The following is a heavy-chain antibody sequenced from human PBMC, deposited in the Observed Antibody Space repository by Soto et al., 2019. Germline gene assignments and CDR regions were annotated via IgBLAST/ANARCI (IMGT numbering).Heavy chain of an antibody. D-gene: IGHD3-9*01. CDR2: IIPIFGTA. Sequence: ASVKVSCKASGGTFSSYAISWVRQAPGQGLEWMGGIIPIFGTANYAQKFQGRATITADKSTSTAYMELSSLRSEDTAVYYCARDPPPYDILTGFNNCFDPWGQGTLVTVSS. CDR3: ARDPPPYDILTGFNNCFDP. J-gene: IGHJ5*02. V-gene: IGHV1-69*06. CDR1: GGTFSSYA.